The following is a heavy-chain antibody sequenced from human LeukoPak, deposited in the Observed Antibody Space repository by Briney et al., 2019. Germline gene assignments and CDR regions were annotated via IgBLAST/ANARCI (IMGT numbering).Heavy chain of an antibody. CDR3: ARVGYCSGNACFTTNWFDP. CDR1: GYTFTSYG. D-gene: IGHD2-15*01. J-gene: IGHJ5*02. Sequence: ASVKVSCKASGYTFTSYGISWVRQAPGQGLEWMGWNSAYNGDTNYAERIQGRLTMTTDTSTPTAYMELMSLRSDDTAVYYCARVGYCSGNACFTTNWFDPWGQGTLVTVSS. V-gene: IGHV1-18*04. CDR2: NSAYNGDT.